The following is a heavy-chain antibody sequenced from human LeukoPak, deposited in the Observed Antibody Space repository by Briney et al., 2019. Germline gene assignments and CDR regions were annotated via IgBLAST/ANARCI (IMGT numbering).Heavy chain of an antibody. CDR1: GYTFTGYY. J-gene: IGHJ4*02. V-gene: IGHV1-2*02. CDR2: INPKSGGT. Sequence: ASVKVSCKASGYTFTGYYMHWVRQAPGQGLEWMGWINPKSGGTNYAQKFQGRATMTRDTSISTAYMELSGMRSDDTAVYYCANSLNWGNFDYWGQGTLVTVSS. D-gene: IGHD7-27*01. CDR3: ANSLNWGNFDY.